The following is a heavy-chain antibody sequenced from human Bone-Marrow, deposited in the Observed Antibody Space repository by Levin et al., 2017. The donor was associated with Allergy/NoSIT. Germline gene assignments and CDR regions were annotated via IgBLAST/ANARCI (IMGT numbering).Heavy chain of an antibody. CDR3: ARSRSCDSTTCYDDYNFLAP. CDR1: GQSMSTFY. J-gene: IGHJ5*02. Sequence: PSETLSLTCTVSGQSMSTFYWTWIRQPPGKGLEWIGHVFHTGTTNYSPSLKSRVTMSMDTSKNQLSLKLTSVTAADTAVYYCARSRSCDSTTCYDDYNFLAPWDQGAPVIVSS. V-gene: IGHV4-59*01. D-gene: IGHD2-2*01. CDR2: VFHTGTT.